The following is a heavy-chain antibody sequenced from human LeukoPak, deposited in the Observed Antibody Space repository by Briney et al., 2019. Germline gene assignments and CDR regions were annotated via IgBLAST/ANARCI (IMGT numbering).Heavy chain of an antibody. CDR2: IIPILGIA. V-gene: IGHV1-69*02. CDR1: GGTFSSYT. J-gene: IGHJ4*02. Sequence: ASVKVSCKASGGTFSSYTISWVRQAPGQGLEWMGRIIPILGIANYAQKLQGRVTITADKSTSTAYMELSSLKSEDTAVYYCARSGGYGGNVMDYWGQGTLVTVSS. CDR3: ARSGGYGGNVMDY. D-gene: IGHD4-23*01.